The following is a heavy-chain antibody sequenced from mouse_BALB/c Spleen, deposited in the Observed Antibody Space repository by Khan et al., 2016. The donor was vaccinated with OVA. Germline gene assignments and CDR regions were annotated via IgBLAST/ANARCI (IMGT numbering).Heavy chain of an antibody. V-gene: IGHV1-26*01. J-gene: IGHJ3*01. CDR1: GYSFTLYY. D-gene: IGHD2-14*01. Sequence: EVQLQQSGPDLVKPGASVRISCKASGYSFTLYYLSWVKQSHGESLEWIGRVNPNNGDSAYNQKFKDRATLTVDKSSNTAYMDFRSLTSEDSAVYYWSRGYDFFASWGQGTLVTVSA. CDR2: VNPNNGDS. CDR3: SRGYDFFAS.